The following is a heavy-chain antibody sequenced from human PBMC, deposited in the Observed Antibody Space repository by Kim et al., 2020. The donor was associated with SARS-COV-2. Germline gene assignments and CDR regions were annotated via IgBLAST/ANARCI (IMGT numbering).Heavy chain of an antibody. D-gene: IGHD6-13*01. CDR3: ASGYSSSWSGGNYFDY. J-gene: IGHJ4*02. CDR2: ISSSSSTI. Sequence: GGSLRLSCAASGFTFSSYSMNWVRQAPGKGLEWVSYISSSSSTIYYADSVKGRFTISRDNAKNSLYLQMNSLRDEDTAVYYCASGYSSSWSGGNYFDYWGQGTLVTVSS. CDR1: GFTFSSYS. V-gene: IGHV3-48*02.